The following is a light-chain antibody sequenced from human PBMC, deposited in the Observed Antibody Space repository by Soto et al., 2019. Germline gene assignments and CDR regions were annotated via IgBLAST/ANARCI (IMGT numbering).Light chain of an antibody. J-gene: IGKJ4*01. V-gene: IGKV3-11*01. Sequence: EIVLTQSPATLSLSPGERATLSCRASQSVSSFLACYQQSPGQAPRLLIYDASNRATGIPARFSGSGSGAAFTLTIGSLEPEDFALYYWQQRIYSTLTFGGGTKVEI. CDR2: DAS. CDR3: QQRIYSTLT. CDR1: QSVSSF.